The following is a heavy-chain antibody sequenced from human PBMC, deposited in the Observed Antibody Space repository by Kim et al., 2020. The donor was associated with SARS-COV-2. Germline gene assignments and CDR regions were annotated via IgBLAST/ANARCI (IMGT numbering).Heavy chain of an antibody. CDR3: ARHVRNWYFDL. CDR1: GVSITSTTYY. CDR2: IYYSGSA. J-gene: IGHJ2*01. Sequence: SETLSLTCTVSGVSITSTTYYWAWIRQPPGKGLVCIGNIYYSGSAYYNPSLKSRVTISVDTSKNQFSLKLNSVTAADTAVYYCARHVRNWYFDLWGRGTL. V-gene: IGHV4-39*01.